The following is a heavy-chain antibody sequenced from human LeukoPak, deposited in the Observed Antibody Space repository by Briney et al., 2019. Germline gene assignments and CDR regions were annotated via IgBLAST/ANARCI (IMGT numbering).Heavy chain of an antibody. J-gene: IGHJ4*02. D-gene: IGHD6-13*01. Sequence: GGSLRLSCAASGFTVSSNYMSWVRQAPGKGLELVSVIYSGGSTYYADSVKGRFTISRHNSKNTLYLQMNSLRAEDTAVYYCARAGDATSYSSSWYFDYWGQGTLVTVSS. CDR2: IYSGGST. V-gene: IGHV3-53*04. CDR3: ARAGDATSYSSSWYFDY. CDR1: GFTVSSNY.